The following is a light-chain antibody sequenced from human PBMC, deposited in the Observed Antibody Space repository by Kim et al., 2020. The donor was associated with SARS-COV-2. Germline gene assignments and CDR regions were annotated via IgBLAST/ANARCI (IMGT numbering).Light chain of an antibody. V-gene: IGLV2-14*03. CDR2: DVS. CDR1: SSDVGGYHY. Sequence: GQLITIPCTGTSSDVGGYHYVSWYQQHPGKAPKLMIYDVSDRPSGVSNRFSGSKSGNTASLTISGLQAEDEAHYYCTSYTSSSTLVFGGGTQLTVL. J-gene: IGLJ2*01. CDR3: TSYTSSSTLV.